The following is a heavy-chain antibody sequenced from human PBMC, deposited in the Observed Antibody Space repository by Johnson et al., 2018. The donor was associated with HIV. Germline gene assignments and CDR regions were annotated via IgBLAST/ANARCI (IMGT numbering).Heavy chain of an antibody. Sequence: HVQLVESGGGLIQPGGSLRLSCAASGFTFSNYAIHWVHQAPGKGLEWVAVISSDGNNKHYADSVKGRFSISRDNSKNTLYLQMNSLRAEDTAVYYCARDHLRRSHAFDIWGQGTMVTVSS. CDR2: ISSDGNNK. V-gene: IGHV3-30*14. J-gene: IGHJ3*02. D-gene: IGHD2-15*01. CDR3: ARDHLRRSHAFDI. CDR1: GFTFSNYA.